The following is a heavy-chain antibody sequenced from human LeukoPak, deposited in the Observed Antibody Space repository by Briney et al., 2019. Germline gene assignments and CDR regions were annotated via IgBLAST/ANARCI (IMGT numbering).Heavy chain of an antibody. Sequence: ASVKVSCKASGYTFTGYYMHWVRQAPGQGLEWMGWINPNSGGTNYAQKFQGRVNMTRETSISTTYMELRRLRSDDTAVYYCARYYYDSSGYYYFDHWGQGTLVTVSS. V-gene: IGHV1-2*02. CDR1: GYTFTGYY. D-gene: IGHD3-22*01. CDR3: ARYYYDSSGYYYFDH. CDR2: INPNSGGT. J-gene: IGHJ4*02.